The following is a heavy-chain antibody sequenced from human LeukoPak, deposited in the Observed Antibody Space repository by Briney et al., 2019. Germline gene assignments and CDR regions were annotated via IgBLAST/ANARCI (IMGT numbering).Heavy chain of an antibody. J-gene: IGHJ5*02. Sequence: ASVKVSCKTSGYTFTSYDINWVRQATGQGLEWMGIINPSGGSTSYAQKFQGRVTMTRDTSTSTVYMELSSLRSEDTAVYYCARGLQLRKPPFDPWGQGTLVTVSS. D-gene: IGHD2-2*01. CDR2: INPSGGST. CDR1: GYTFTSYD. V-gene: IGHV1-46*01. CDR3: ARGLQLRKPPFDP.